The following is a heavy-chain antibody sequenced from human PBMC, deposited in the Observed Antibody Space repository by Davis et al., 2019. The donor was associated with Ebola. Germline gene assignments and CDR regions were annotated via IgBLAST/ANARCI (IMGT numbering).Heavy chain of an antibody. CDR2: INPNSGGT. J-gene: IGHJ6*02. D-gene: IGHD3-10*01. CDR1: GYTFTGYY. Sequence: ASVKVSCKASGYTFTGYYMHWVRQAPGQGLEWMGWINPNSGGTNYAQKFQGWVTMTRDTSISTAYMKLSRLRSDDTAVYYCARESNYGSGMFYYGMDVWGQGTTVTVSS. V-gene: IGHV1-2*04. CDR3: ARESNYGSGMFYYGMDV.